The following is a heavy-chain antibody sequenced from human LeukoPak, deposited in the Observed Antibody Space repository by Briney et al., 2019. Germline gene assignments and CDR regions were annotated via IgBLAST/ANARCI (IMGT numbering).Heavy chain of an antibody. CDR3: ATEDSSDYYSFDC. CDR2: ISGSGGDT. V-gene: IGHV3-23*01. J-gene: IGHJ4*02. CDR1: GFTVSSNY. D-gene: IGHD3-22*01. Sequence: GGSLRLSCVASGFTVSSNYMSWVRQAPGKGLEWVSAISGSGGDTYYADSVKGRFTISTDNTKNMLYMQMNSPRAEDTAVYYCATEDSSDYYSFDCWGQGTLVTVSS.